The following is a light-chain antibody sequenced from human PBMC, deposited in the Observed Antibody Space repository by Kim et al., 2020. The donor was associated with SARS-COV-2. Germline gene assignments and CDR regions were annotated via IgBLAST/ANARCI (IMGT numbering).Light chain of an antibody. J-gene: IGLJ2*01. V-gene: IGLV3-19*01. CDR1: SLRSYF. Sequence: SSELTQDPAVSVALGLTVRITCQGDSLRSYFASWYQQKPGQAPVLVIYGKNTRPAGIPDRFSGSSFDSGNKASLTITGAQAEDEADYYCNSRDSTGFVIFGGGTQLTVL. CDR2: GKN. CDR3: NSRDSTGFVI.